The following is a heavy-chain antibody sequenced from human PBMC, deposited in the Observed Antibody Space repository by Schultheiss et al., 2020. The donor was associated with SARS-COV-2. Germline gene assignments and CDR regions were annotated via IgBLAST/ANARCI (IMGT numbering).Heavy chain of an antibody. CDR2: IKSKTDGGTT. J-gene: IGHJ6*02. Sequence: GESLKISCAASGFTFSNAWMSWVRQAPGKGLEWVGRIKSKTDGGTTDYAAPVKGRFTISRDDSKNTLYLQMNSLKTEDTAVYYCTTDFWSGYYSIFHYYYGMDVWGQGTLVTVSS. D-gene: IGHD3-3*01. CDR1: GFTFSNAW. V-gene: IGHV3-15*01. CDR3: TTDFWSGYYSIFHYYYGMDV.